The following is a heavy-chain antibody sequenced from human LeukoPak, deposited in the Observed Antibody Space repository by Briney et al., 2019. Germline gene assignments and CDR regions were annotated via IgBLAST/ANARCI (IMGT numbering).Heavy chain of an antibody. D-gene: IGHD2-15*01. Sequence: SETLCLTCAVYGESFSGHYWTWIRQTPGKGLEWIGESTHSGSTNYNPSLKSRVTISVDTSKSQFSLKLTSVTAADTAVYHCARGRTVAAALDFWGPGTLVTVSS. CDR3: ARGRTVAAALDF. CDR2: STHSGST. CDR1: GESFSGHY. V-gene: IGHV4-34*01. J-gene: IGHJ4*02.